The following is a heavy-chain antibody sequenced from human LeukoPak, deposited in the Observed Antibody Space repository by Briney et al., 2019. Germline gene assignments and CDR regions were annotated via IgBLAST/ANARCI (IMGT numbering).Heavy chain of an antibody. CDR3: ARHEHDILTGSEPGMDV. CDR1: GGSISSYY. V-gene: IGHV4-59*01. D-gene: IGHD3-9*01. Sequence: SETLSPTCTVSGGSISSYYWSWIRQPPGKGLEWIGYIYYSGSTNYNPSLKSRVTISVDTSKNQFSLKLSSVTAADTAMYYCARHEHDILTGSEPGMDVWGQGTTVTVSS. J-gene: IGHJ6*02. CDR2: IYYSGST.